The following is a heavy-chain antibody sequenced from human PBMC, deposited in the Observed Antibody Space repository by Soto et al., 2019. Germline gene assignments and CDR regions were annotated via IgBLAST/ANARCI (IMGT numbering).Heavy chain of an antibody. D-gene: IGHD3-9*01. CDR2: LSKDGANE. CDR1: GFILSNYA. V-gene: IGHV3-23*01. CDR3: AKDPSTGSADY. J-gene: IGHJ4*02. Sequence: EVQLLESGGDLVRPGESLRLSCTASGFILSNYAMNWVRHAPGKGLEWVSTLSKDGANEHYADSVKGRFTISRDGSKNTRYLQMNSLRAEHTAMYYCAKDPSTGSADYWGQGTQVTVSS.